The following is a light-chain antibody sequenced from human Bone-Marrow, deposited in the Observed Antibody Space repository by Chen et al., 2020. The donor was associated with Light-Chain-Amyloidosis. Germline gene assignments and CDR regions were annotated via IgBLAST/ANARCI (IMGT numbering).Light chain of an antibody. CDR3: QSADSSGTYEVI. CDR1: DLPTKY. J-gene: IGLJ2*01. Sequence: SYELTQPPSFSVSPGQTARITCSGDDLPTKYAYWYQQKPGHAPVLVIHRDTERPSGISERFSGSSSGTTATLTISGVQAEDEADYHCQSADSSGTYEVIFGGGTKLTVL. V-gene: IGLV3-25*03. CDR2: RDT.